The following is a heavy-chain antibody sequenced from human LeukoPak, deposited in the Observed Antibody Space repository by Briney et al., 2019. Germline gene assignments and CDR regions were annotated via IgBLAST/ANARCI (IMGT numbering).Heavy chain of an antibody. CDR2: ISGSGGST. D-gene: IGHD3-10*01. CDR1: GFTFSGFA. V-gene: IGHV3-23*01. CDR3: AKYYGSGSYSFVDY. Sequence: GGSLRLSCAASGFTFSGFAMSWVRRTPGKGLEWVSAISGSGGSTYYADSVKGRFTISRDNSKNTLYLQMNSLRAEDTAVYYCAKYYGSGSYSFVDYWGQGTLVTVSS. J-gene: IGHJ4*02.